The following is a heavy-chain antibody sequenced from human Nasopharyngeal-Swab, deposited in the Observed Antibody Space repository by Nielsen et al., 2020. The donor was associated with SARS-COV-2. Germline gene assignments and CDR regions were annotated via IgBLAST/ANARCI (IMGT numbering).Heavy chain of an antibody. CDR2: IYPGDSDT. CDR3: ARQPWAYDSSGYSLGRLYGMDV. CDR1: GYSFTSYW. J-gene: IGHJ6*02. V-gene: IGHV5-51*01. D-gene: IGHD3-22*01. Sequence: GSLRLSCKGSGYSFTSYWIGWVRQMPGKGLEWMGIIYPGDSDTRYSPSFQGQVTISADKSISTAYLQWSSLKASDTAMYYCARQPWAYDSSGYSLGRLYGMDVWGQGTTVTVSS.